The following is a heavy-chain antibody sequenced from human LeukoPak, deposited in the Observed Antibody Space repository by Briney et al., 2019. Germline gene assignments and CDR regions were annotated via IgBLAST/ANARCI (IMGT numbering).Heavy chain of an antibody. CDR3: AKDVGKWESLHFFDY. J-gene: IGHJ4*02. CDR1: GFTFNYYG. Sequence: GGSLRLSCAASGFTFNYYGTNWVRQAPGKGLEWVSTISAGGGSTYYPDSVKGRFTISRDNSQNTLYLQMNSLGAEDTAVYYCAKDVGKWESLHFFDYWGQGTLVTVSS. CDR2: ISAGGGST. D-gene: IGHD1-26*01. V-gene: IGHV3-23*01.